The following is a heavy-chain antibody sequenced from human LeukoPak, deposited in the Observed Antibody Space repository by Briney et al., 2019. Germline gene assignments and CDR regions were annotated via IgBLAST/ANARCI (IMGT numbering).Heavy chain of an antibody. CDR3: ARGYDVSGYYHCDY. CDR2: ISAYNGST. CDR1: GYTFTSYG. Sequence: ASVRLSCTASGYTFTSYGISWVRQAPGQGLEWMGCISAYNGSTYYAHTLQGRFTITTDKSKSTVYMELRSLRSDDTAVYYCARGYDVSGYYHCDYWGQGSLVTVSS. J-gene: IGHJ4*02. D-gene: IGHD3-22*01. V-gene: IGHV1-18*01.